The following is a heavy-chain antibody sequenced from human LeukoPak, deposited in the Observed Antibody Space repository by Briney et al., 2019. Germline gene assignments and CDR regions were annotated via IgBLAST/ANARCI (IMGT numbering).Heavy chain of an antibody. CDR1: GDSVSSNSGA. D-gene: IGHD6-13*01. V-gene: IGHV6-1*01. CDR3: VRDQAGLDY. CDR2: TYYRSKWYN. Sequence: SQTLSLTCAISGDSVSSNSGAWNSVRHSASGGLEWLGSTYYRSKWYNDYVESVKRRINIKPDTSRNQFSLKLNSVTPEDTAVYYCVRDQAGLDYWGQGTLVTVSS. J-gene: IGHJ4*02.